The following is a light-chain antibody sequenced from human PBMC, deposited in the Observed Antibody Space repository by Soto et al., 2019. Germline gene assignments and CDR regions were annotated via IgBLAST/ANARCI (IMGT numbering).Light chain of an antibody. CDR1: QIISSY. J-gene: IGKJ2*01. Sequence: DIQMTQSPSSLSASVGDRVTITCRASQIISSYLNWYQQKPGKAPKLLIYAASSLQSGVPSRFSGSGSGTDFTLTISSLQPEDFATYYCQQSYSTLLFGQGTKLEIK. CDR2: AAS. V-gene: IGKV1-39*01. CDR3: QQSYSTLL.